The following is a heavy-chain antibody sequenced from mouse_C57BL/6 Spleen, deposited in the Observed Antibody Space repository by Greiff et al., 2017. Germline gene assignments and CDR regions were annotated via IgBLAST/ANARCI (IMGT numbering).Heavy chain of an antibody. CDR3: ARRGLSGDFGC. J-gene: IGHJ2*01. CDR2: IYPGSGNT. CDR1: GYTFTDYY. V-gene: IGHV1-76*01. Sequence: QVQLQQSGAELVRPGASVKLSCKASGYTFTDYYINWVKQRPGQGLEWIARIYPGSGNTYYNEKFKGKATLTAEKSSSTAYMQLSSLTSEDSAVYSCARRGLSGDFGCWGKGTTLSVSS. D-gene: IGHD1-3*01.